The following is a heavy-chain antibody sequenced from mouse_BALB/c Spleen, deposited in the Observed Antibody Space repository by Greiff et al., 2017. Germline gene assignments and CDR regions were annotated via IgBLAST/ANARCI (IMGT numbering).Heavy chain of an antibody. CDR2: ISYSGST. CDR1: GYSITSDYA. Sequence: EVQRVESGPGLVKPSQSLSLTCTVTGYSITSDYAWNWIRQFPGNTLEWMGYISYSGSTSYNPSLKSRISITRDTSKNQFFLQLNSVTTEDTATYYCASGTRAMDYWGQGTSVTVSS. V-gene: IGHV3-2*02. J-gene: IGHJ4*01. CDR3: ASGTRAMDY. D-gene: IGHD4-1*01.